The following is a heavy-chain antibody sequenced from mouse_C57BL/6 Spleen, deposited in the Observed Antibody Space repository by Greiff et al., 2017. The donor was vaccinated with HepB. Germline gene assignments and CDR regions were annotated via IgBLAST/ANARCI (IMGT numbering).Heavy chain of an antibody. CDR2: IRSKSNNYAT. J-gene: IGHJ3*01. CDR3: VRGPSWFAY. V-gene: IGHV10-1*01. CDR1: GFSFNTYA. D-gene: IGHD2-10*02. Sequence: EVKLVESGGGLVQPKGSLKLSCAASGFSFNTYAMNWVRQAPGKGLEWVARIRSKSNNYATYYADSVKDRFTISRDDSESMLYLQMNNLKTEDTAMYYCVRGPSWFAYWGQGTLVTVSA.